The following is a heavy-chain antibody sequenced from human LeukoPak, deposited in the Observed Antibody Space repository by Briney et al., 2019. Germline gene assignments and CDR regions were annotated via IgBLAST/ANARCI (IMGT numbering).Heavy chain of an antibody. CDR3: ARGEVAARPSSSPTYFDY. CDR1: GFTFSSYW. D-gene: IGHD6-6*01. Sequence: GSLRLSCAASGFTFSSYWMSWVRQPPGKGLEWIGEINHSGSTNYNPSLKSRVTISVDTSKNQFSLKLSSVTAADTAVYYCARGEVAARPSSSPTYFDYWGQGTLVTVSS. J-gene: IGHJ4*02. CDR2: INHSGST. V-gene: IGHV4-34*01.